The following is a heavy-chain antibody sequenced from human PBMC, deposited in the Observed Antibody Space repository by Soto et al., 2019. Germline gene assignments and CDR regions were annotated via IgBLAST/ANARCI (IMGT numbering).Heavy chain of an antibody. V-gene: IGHV2-5*02. D-gene: IGHD2-2*02. J-gene: IGHJ5*02. Sequence: QITLKESGPTLLEPTQTLTLTCSFSGFSLTSSGVGVGWLRQAPGKALECLGIIYWDGDRRYNPSLRQRLTLSKDTSTNQVVLTRTYMEPVYTPPNYCAHRVPYISSRDGGWCDPLGQGALVTVS. CDR1: GFSLTSSGVG. CDR2: IYWDGDR. CDR3: AHRVPYISSRDGGWCDP.